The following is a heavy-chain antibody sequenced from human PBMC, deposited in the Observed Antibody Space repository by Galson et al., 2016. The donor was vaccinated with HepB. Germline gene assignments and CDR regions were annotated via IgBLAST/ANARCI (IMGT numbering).Heavy chain of an antibody. J-gene: IGHJ3*02. CDR3: ARRIAAPRFWSGYFPHDALDI. CDR2: ISGSGNII. D-gene: IGHD3-3*01. CDR1: GFTFSDYD. V-gene: IGHV3-11*01. Sequence: SLRLSCAASGFTFSDYDMSWIRQAPGKGLEWLAYISGSGNIIYYADSVKGRFTFARDNANNSLYVQMNSLRAEDTAVYFCARRIAAPRFWSGYFPHDALDIWGQGTRVTVSS.